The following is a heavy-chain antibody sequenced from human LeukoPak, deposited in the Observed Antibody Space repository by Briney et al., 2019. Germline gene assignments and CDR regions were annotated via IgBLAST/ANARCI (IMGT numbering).Heavy chain of an antibody. V-gene: IGHV1-2*02. CDR2: INPNSGGT. CDR1: GYTFTGYY. Sequence: GASVKVSCKASGYTFTGYYMHWVRQAPGQGLEWRGWINPNSGGTNNAQKFQGRVTMTRDTSISTAYMELSRLRSDDTAVYYCARVVGAMSTLNFDYWGQGTLVTVSS. D-gene: IGHD1-26*01. CDR3: ARVVGAMSTLNFDY. J-gene: IGHJ4*02.